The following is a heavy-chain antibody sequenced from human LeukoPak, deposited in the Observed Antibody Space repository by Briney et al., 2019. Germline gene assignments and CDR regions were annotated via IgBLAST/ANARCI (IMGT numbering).Heavy chain of an antibody. CDR3: ARDGRDILTGYYARGDY. CDR1: GFTFSSYW. D-gene: IGHD3-9*01. Sequence: HPGGSLRLSCAASGFTFSSYWMSWVRQAPGKGLEWVANIKQDGSEKYYVDSVKGRFTISRDNAKNSLYLQMNSLRAEDTAVYYCARDGRDILTGYYARGDYWGQGTLVTVFS. CDR2: IKQDGSEK. V-gene: IGHV3-7*01. J-gene: IGHJ4*02.